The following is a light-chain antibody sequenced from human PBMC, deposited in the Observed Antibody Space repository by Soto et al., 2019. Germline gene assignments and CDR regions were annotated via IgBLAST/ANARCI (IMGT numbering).Light chain of an antibody. CDR3: QHYNNWPPWT. V-gene: IGKV3-15*01. CDR1: QSVSIN. Sequence: EIVMTQSPATLSVSPGERATLSCRASQSVSINLAWYQQKPGQAPRLLIYGASTRATGIPARFSGSGSWTEFTLTISSLQSEDFAVYYCQHYNNWPPWTFGQGTKVEIK. CDR2: GAS. J-gene: IGKJ1*01.